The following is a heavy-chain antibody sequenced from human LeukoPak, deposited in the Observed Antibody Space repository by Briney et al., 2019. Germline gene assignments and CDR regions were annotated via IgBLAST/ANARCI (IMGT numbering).Heavy chain of an antibody. J-gene: IGHJ6*03. Sequence: ASVKVSCKASGYTFTGYYMHWVRQAPGQGLEWMGWINPNSGGTNYAQKFQGRVTMTRDTSISTAYMELSRLRSDDTAVYYCARDKAWFGENGCYYYYMDVWGKGTTVTVSS. CDR2: INPNSGGT. CDR1: GYTFTGYY. CDR3: ARDKAWFGENGCYYYYMDV. D-gene: IGHD3-10*01. V-gene: IGHV1-2*02.